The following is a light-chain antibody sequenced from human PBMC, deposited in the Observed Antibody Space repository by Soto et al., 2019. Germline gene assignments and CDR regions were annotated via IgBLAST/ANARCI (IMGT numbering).Light chain of an antibody. CDR2: EVY. V-gene: IGLV2-8*01. J-gene: IGLJ1*01. CDR1: ITDVGGYNA. Sequence: QSVLTQPPSASGSPGQSVVISWTGTITDVGGYNAVSWYQQHPGKPPKVMIYEVYKRSSGVPDRFSGTKSGNTASLTVSGLQAEDEADYYCSSFAGGNNFVFGTGTKVTVL. CDR3: SSFAGGNNFV.